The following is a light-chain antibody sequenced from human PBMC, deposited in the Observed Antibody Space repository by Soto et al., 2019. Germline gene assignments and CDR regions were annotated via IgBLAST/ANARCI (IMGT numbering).Light chain of an antibody. CDR1: SSDIGAYDY. CDR3: GSYASATLI. Sequence: QSALTQPASVSGSPGQSITISCTGTSSDIGAYDYVSWFQQYSGKAPTLLIYEVRFRPSGVSSRFSGSKSGNTASLTISGLQTEDEADYYCGSYASATLIFGGGTQLTVL. CDR2: EVR. J-gene: IGLJ7*01. V-gene: IGLV2-14*03.